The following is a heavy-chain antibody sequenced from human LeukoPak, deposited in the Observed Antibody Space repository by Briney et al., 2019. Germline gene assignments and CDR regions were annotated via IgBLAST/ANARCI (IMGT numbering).Heavy chain of an antibody. CDR1: GGSISSSSYY. J-gene: IGHJ4*02. Sequence: SETLSLTCTVSGGSISSSSYYWGWIRQPPGKGLEWIGSIYYSGSTYYNPSLKSRVTISVDTSKNQFSLKLSSVIAADTAVYYCARVRYYDSSGYSPFDYWGQRTLVTVSS. CDR2: IYYSGST. CDR3: ARVRYYDSSGYSPFDY. D-gene: IGHD3-22*01. V-gene: IGHV4-39*07.